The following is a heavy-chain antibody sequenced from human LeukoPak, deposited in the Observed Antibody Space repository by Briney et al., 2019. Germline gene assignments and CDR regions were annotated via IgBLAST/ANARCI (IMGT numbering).Heavy chain of an antibody. D-gene: IGHD6-19*01. CDR1: GFTFSDYY. J-gene: IGHJ6*02. V-gene: IGHV3-11*06. CDR3: ARDRGRSGFYGMDV. Sequence: GGSLRLSCAASGFTFSDYYMSWIRQAPGKGLEWVSYISSSSSYTNYADSVKGRFTISRDNAKNPLYLQMNSLRAEDTAVYYCARDRGRSGFYGMDVWGQGTTVTVSS. CDR2: ISSSSSYT.